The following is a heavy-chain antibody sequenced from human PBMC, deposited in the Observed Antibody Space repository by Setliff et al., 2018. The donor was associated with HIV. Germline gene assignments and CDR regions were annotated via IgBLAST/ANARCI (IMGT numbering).Heavy chain of an antibody. CDR2: IFHSGST. V-gene: IGHV4-38-2*02. Sequence: SETLSLTCTVSAYSINSDYYWAWIRQPPGRGLESPGSGLEWIGHIFHSGSTYYNPSLKNRVSMSIDTSQNQFSLRLTSLTAADTAVYYCGVALGGHCSDGRCYCFDLWGQGAPVTVPS. D-gene: IGHD2-15*01. CDR1: AYSINSDYY. J-gene: IGHJ4*02. CDR3: GVALGGHCSDGRCYCFDL.